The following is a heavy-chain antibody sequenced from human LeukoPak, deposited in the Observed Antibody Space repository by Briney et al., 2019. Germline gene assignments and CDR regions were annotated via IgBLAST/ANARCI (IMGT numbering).Heavy chain of an antibody. Sequence: GGSLRLSCAASGFXFSSYSINWVRQAPGKGLEWVSLISEDGSRTYYADSVKGRFTISRDNSKNSLYLQMNSLRTEDTALYYCAKDLTQLYLAFDYWGQGTLVTVSS. CDR1: GFXFSSYS. V-gene: IGHV3-43*02. D-gene: IGHD5-18*01. J-gene: IGHJ4*02. CDR3: AKDLTQLYLAFDY. CDR2: ISEDGSRT.